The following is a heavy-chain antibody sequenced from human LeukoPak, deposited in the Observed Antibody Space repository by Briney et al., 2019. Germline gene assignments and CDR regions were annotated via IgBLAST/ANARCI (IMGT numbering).Heavy chain of an antibody. Sequence: HAGGSLRLSCAASGFTFNSYSMNWVRQAPGKGLEWVSYISDSSNTIYYAGSVKGRFTISRDNAKNSLYLQMNSLRAEDTAMYYCARNTPTYSTPEYWGQGTLVTVSS. CDR3: ARNTPTYSTPEY. CDR1: GFTFNSYS. J-gene: IGHJ4*02. V-gene: IGHV3-48*01. CDR2: ISDSSNTI. D-gene: IGHD6-13*01.